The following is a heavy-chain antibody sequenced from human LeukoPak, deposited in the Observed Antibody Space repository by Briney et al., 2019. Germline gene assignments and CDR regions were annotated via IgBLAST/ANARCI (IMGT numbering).Heavy chain of an antibody. Sequence: GGSLRLSCAASGFTVSSNYMSWVRQAPGKGLEWVSLIIGSSGSTFYADSVKGRFTISRDKSKNTLYLQMNSLRAEDTAVYYCARSLCYDTGCSFDNWGQGTLVTVSS. CDR1: GFTVSSNY. D-gene: IGHD3-3*01. CDR2: IIGSSGST. V-gene: IGHV3-23*01. J-gene: IGHJ4*02. CDR3: ARSLCYDTGCSFDN.